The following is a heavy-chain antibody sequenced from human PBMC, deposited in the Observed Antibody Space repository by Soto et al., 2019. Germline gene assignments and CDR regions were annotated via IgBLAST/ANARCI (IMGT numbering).Heavy chain of an antibody. CDR2: IYDSGSS. J-gene: IGHJ4*02. V-gene: IGHV4-30-4*01. Sequence: PSETLSLTGTVSGGSVSSGGYFWSWIRQPPGKGLEWIGYIYDSGSSYYNPSLKSRVTMSVDTSKNQFSLKLRSVTAADTAMYYCAREKGYISGPKNFDSWGQGTLVTVSS. CDR1: GGSVSSGGYF. D-gene: IGHD5-12*01. CDR3: AREKGYISGPKNFDS.